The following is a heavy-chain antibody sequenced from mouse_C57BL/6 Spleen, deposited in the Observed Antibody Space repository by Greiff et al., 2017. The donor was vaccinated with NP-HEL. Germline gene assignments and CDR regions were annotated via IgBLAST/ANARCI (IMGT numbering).Heavy chain of an antibody. CDR2: IYPGDGDT. J-gene: IGHJ2*01. V-gene: IGHV1-82*01. CDR3: AREGYYDLDY. D-gene: IGHD2-4*01. CDR1: GYAFSSSW. Sequence: VQLQQSGPELVKPGASVKISCKASGYAFSSSWMNWVKQRPGKGLEWIGRIYPGDGDTNYNGKFKGKATLTADKSSSTAYMQLSSLTSEDSAVYFCAREGYYDLDYWGQGTTLTVSS.